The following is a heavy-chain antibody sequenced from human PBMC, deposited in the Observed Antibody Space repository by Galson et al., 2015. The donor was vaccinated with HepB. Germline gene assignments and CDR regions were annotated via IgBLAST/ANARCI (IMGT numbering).Heavy chain of an antibody. J-gene: IGHJ6*02. CDR1: GFTFSSYG. CDR3: AKLALLTKGYYYYGMDV. V-gene: IGHV3-30*18. Sequence: SLRLSCAASGFTFSSYGMHWVRQAPGRGLEWVAVISYDGSNKYYADSVKGRFTISRDNSKNTLYLQMNSLRAEDTAVYYCAKLALLTKGYYYYGMDVWGQGTTVTVSS. CDR2: ISYDGSNK.